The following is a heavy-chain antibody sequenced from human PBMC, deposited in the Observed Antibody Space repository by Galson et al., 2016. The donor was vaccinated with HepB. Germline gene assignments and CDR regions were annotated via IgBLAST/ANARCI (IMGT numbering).Heavy chain of an antibody. V-gene: IGHV4-59*02. Sequence: SETLSLTCTVSRDSVSNSYYWSWIRQPPGKGLEWIGYVYYSGGTVYNPSLPSRLTISVDTSQNQFSMKLRSVTAADTAVYFCARAEIGYDNSGYYYSSLDYWCQGTLVTVSS. J-gene: IGHJ4*02. CDR3: ARAEIGYDNSGYYYSSLDY. CDR2: VYYSGGT. D-gene: IGHD3-22*01. CDR1: RDSVSNSYY.